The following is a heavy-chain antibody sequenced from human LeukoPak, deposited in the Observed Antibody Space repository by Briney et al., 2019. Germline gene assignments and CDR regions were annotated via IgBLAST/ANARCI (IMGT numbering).Heavy chain of an antibody. V-gene: IGHV1-46*04. J-gene: IGHJ3*02. CDR2: IDPSGGSA. CDR1: GYTFTSHY. Sequence: GASVKVSCKASGYTFTSHYMHWVRQAPGQGPEWMGRIDPSGGSASYAQKLQGRVTMTRDTSTSTIYMELSSLRSEDTAVYYSARVGRRPYDAFDMWGQGTMVTVSS. CDR3: ARVGRRPYDAFDM. D-gene: IGHD1-1*01.